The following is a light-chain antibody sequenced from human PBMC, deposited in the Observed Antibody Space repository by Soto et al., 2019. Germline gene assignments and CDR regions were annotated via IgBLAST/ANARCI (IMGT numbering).Light chain of an antibody. CDR3: QQYGSSPRT. Sequence: EIVLTQSPGTLSLSPGERATLSCSASQSVDSSFLAWYQQKPGQAPRLLIYGASSRATGIPDRFSGSGSGTDFTLTISRLEPEDFAVYYCQQYGSSPRTFGQGTKVEIK. V-gene: IGKV3-20*01. CDR1: QSVDSSF. CDR2: GAS. J-gene: IGKJ1*01.